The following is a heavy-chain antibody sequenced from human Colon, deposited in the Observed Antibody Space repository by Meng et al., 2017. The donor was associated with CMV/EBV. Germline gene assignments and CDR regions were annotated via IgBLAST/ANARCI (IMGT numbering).Heavy chain of an antibody. CDR1: CG. CDR2: INWRGDST. Sequence: CGMNWVSQDPGKGLEWVSGINWRGDSTGYADSVRGRFTISRDNAKNSLYLHMDSLRDEDTAMYYCARGESGTAMLSRFFYFYGMDVWGQGTTVTVSS. J-gene: IGHJ6*02. CDR3: ARGESGTAMLSRFFYFYGMDV. V-gene: IGHV3-20*03. D-gene: IGHD5-18*01.